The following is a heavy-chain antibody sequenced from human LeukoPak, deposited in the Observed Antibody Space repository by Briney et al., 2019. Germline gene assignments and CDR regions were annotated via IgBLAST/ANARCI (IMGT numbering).Heavy chain of an antibody. CDR1: GFTFSSYA. D-gene: IGHD3-10*01. CDR2: ISYDGSNK. J-gene: IGHJ4*02. Sequence: GGSLRLSCAASGFTFSSYAMHWVRQAPGKGLEWVAVISYDGSNKYYADSVKGRFTISRDNSKNTLYLQMNSLRAEDTAVYYCARGSVMVRGVIIRRGRQAFFDYWGQGTLVTVSS. V-gene: IGHV3-30-3*01. CDR3: ARGSVMVRGVIIRRGRQAFFDY.